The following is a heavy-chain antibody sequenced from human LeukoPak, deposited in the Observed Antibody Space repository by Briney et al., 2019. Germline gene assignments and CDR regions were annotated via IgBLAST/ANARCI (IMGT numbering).Heavy chain of an antibody. CDR1: GGSFSGYY. V-gene: IGHV4-34*01. CDR2: INHSGST. J-gene: IGHJ4*02. Sequence: SETLSLTCAVYGGSFSGYYWSWTRQPPGKGLEWIGEINHSGSTNYNPSLKSRVTISVDTSKNQFSLKLSSVTAADTAVYYCARGFGVAAAGPGYWGQGTLVTVSS. D-gene: IGHD6-13*01. CDR3: ARGFGVAAAGPGY.